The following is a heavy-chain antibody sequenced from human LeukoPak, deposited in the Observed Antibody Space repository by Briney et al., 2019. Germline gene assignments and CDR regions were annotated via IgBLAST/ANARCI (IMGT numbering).Heavy chain of an antibody. CDR1: GGSISSHF. CDR2: LSYSGTT. CDR3: AREVSADGWNWFDP. D-gene: IGHD6-13*01. J-gene: IGHJ5*02. Sequence: SETLSLTCTVSGGSISSHFWSWIRKPPRTGLEWIGYLSYSGTTNYSPSRKSRVIISGDTSNNQLSLKLGSVTAADTAIYYCAREVSADGWNWFDPWGQGTLVIVSS. V-gene: IGHV4-59*11.